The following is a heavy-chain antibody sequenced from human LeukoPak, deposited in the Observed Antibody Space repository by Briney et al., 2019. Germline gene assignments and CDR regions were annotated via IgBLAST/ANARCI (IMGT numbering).Heavy chain of an antibody. Sequence: QAGGSLRLSCAASGFTFDDYAIYWVRQAPGKGLEWVSGISWNSGNIGYADSVRGRFTISRDNAKNSLYLQMNSLRAGDTALYYCVKGRSPDGYNLRIDGFDIWGQGTMVTVSS. CDR3: VKGRSPDGYNLRIDGFDI. D-gene: IGHD5-24*01. CDR1: GFTFDDYA. CDR2: ISWNSGNI. V-gene: IGHV3-9*01. J-gene: IGHJ3*02.